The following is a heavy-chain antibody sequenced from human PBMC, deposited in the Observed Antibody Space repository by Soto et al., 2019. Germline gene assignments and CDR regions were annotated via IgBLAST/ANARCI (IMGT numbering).Heavy chain of an antibody. V-gene: IGHV1-46*03. CDR2: INASGGST. CDR1: GYPFTSYY. J-gene: IGHJ6*03. D-gene: IGHD3-9*01. Sequence: QVQLVQSGAEVKKPGASVKVSCKASGYPFTSYYMHWVRQAPGQGLEWMGIINASGGSTRYAQKFQGRVTMTRDTSTSTVYMELSSLRSEDTAVDYCARDRENDILTGYSPSHYYYYYMDVWGKGTTVTVSS. CDR3: ARDRENDILTGYSPSHYYYYYMDV.